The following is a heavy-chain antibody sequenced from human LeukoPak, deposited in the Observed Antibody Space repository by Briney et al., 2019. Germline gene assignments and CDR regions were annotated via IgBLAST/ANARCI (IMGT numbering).Heavy chain of an antibody. CDR3: AKEDHGTYSTAFDY. D-gene: IGHD1-26*01. CDR1: GFTVSNFA. Sequence: GGSLRLTCEVSGFTVSNFAMSWVRQAPGKGLEWISAISDSAAKTYYADSVKGRFTISRDNAKNTVFLQMNSLRAEDTALYYCAKEDHGTYSTAFDYWGQGTLVTVSS. J-gene: IGHJ4*02. CDR2: ISDSAAKT. V-gene: IGHV3-23*01.